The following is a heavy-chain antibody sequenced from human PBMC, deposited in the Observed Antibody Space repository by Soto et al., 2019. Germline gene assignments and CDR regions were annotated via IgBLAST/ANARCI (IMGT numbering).Heavy chain of an antibody. D-gene: IGHD4-17*01. J-gene: IGHJ4*02. Sequence: GGSLRLSCAASGFTFSSYSMNWVRQAPGKGLEWVSYISSSSSTIYYADSVKGRFTISRDNAKNSLYLQMNSLRAEDTAVYYCARVRGDYVGTHSFDYWGQGTLVTVSS. CDR2: ISSSSSTI. CDR1: GFTFSSYS. V-gene: IGHV3-48*01. CDR3: ARVRGDYVGTHSFDY.